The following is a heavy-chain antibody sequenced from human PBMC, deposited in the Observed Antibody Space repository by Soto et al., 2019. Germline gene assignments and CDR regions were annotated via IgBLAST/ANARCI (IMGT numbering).Heavy chain of an antibody. Sequence: GGSLRHSCTASGGTCSSHAMSWVRQATGKGLEWVSGLSGSGGSIYYADSVKGRFTISRDNSMNTLYLQMKSLRAEDTAIYYCAKVSSSWYAGFFDLWGQGTPVTVSS. CDR1: GGTCSSHA. CDR2: LSGSGGSI. V-gene: IGHV3-23*01. J-gene: IGHJ4*02. D-gene: IGHD6-13*01. CDR3: AKVSSSWYAGFFDL.